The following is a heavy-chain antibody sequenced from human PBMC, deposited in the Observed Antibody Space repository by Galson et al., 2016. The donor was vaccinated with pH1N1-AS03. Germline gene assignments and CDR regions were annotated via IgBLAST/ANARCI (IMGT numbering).Heavy chain of an antibody. V-gene: IGHV6-1*01. Sequence: CAISGDSVSSNSAAWNWIRQSPSRGLEWLGRTYYRSEWYNDYAVSVKSRITINPDTSKNQFSLQLNSVTPEDTAVYYCARGHYSSSFYWFDPWGQGTLVTVSS. J-gene: IGHJ5*02. CDR1: GDSVSSNSAA. CDR3: ARGHYSSSFYWFDP. D-gene: IGHD6-6*01. CDR2: TYYRSEWYN.